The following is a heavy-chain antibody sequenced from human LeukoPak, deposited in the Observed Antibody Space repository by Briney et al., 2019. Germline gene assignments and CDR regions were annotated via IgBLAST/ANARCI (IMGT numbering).Heavy chain of an antibody. CDR2: IYYTGKT. V-gene: IGHV4-61*01. CDR3: ARGSGPQE. D-gene: IGHD6-19*01. CDR1: GDSVSNGNYY. Sequence: SETLSLTCTVSGDSVSNGNYYWSWLRQPPGKALERIGYIYYTGKTYYNPSLEGRVTILVDTSKNQFSLKLSSVTAADTAVYYCARGSGPQEWGQGTLVTVSS. J-gene: IGHJ4*02.